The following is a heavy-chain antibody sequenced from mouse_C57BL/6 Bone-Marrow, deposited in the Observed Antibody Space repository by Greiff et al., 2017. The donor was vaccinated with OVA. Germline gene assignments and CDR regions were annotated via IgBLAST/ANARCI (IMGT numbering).Heavy chain of an antibody. J-gene: IGHJ2*01. Sequence: VMLVESGAELVKPGASVKMSCKASGYTFTTYPIEWMKQNHGKSLEWIGNFHPYNDDTKYNEKFKGKATLTVEKSSSTVYLELSRLTSDDSAVYYCARRSIYYDYDGPYFDYWGQGTTLTVSS. CDR2: FHPYNDDT. D-gene: IGHD2-4*01. CDR3: ARRSIYYDYDGPYFDY. V-gene: IGHV1-47*01. CDR1: GYTFTTYP.